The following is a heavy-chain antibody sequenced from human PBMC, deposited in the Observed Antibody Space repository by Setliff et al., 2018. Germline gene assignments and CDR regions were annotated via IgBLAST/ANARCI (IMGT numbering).Heavy chain of an antibody. V-gene: IGHV1-46*01. Sequence: ASVKVSCKASGYTFSTQYIHWVRQGPGQGLEWMGIINPKTGNTVYAQKFQGRVTMTRDTSTSTVYMELSSLRSEDTAMYYCARGPLQYYFDSSGYEYYFDYWGQGTLVTVSS. CDR2: INPKTGNT. CDR1: GYTFSTQY. J-gene: IGHJ4*02. CDR3: ARGPLQYYFDSSGYEYYFDY. D-gene: IGHD3-22*01.